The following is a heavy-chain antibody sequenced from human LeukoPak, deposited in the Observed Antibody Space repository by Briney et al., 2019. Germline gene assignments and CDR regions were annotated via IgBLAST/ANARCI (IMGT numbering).Heavy chain of an antibody. V-gene: IGHV3-9*01. J-gene: IGHJ4*02. CDR3: ATSQGVTTDFDY. Sequence: GGSLRLSCAASGFTFDDYAMHWVRQATGQGLEWVSGISWNSGSIGYADSVKGRFTISRDNAKNSLYLQMNSLRAEDTALYYCATSQGVTTDFDYWGQGTLVTVSS. D-gene: IGHD4-17*01. CDR1: GFTFDDYA. CDR2: ISWNSGSI.